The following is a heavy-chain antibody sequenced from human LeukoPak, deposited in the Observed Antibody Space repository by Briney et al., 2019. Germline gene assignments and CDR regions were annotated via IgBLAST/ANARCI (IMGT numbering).Heavy chain of an antibody. CDR3: ARDDEGSNY. V-gene: IGHV4-39*07. J-gene: IGHJ4*02. Sequence: SETLSLTCTVSGGSISSSGYYWSWIRQPPGKGLEWIGEINHSGSTNYNPSLKSRVTISVDTSKNQFSLKLSSVTAADTAVYYCARDDEGSNYWGQGTLVTVSS. CDR1: GGSISSSGYY. D-gene: IGHD5/OR15-5a*01. CDR2: INHSGST.